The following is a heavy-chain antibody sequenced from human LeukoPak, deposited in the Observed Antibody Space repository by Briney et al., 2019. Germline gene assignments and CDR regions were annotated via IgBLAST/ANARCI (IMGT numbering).Heavy chain of an antibody. CDR3: AADLYGSYFDYDY. CDR2: IIPIFGTA. V-gene: IGHV1-69*13. Sequence: ASVKVSCKASGGTFSSYAISWVRQAPGQGLEWMGGIIPIFGTANYAQKFQGRVTITADESTSTAYMELSSLRSEDTAVYYCAADLYGSYFDYDYWGQGTLVTVSS. CDR1: GGTFSSYA. J-gene: IGHJ4*02. D-gene: IGHD1-26*01.